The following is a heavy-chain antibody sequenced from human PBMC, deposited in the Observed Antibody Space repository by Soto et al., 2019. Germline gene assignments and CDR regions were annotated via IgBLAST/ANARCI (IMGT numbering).Heavy chain of an antibody. CDR3: ARLRRDWGDAFDL. CDR2: IIPVFDKA. J-gene: IGHJ3*01. D-gene: IGHD3-16*01. V-gene: IGHV1-69*01. CDR1: GGSFGSSA. Sequence: QVQLVQSGADVKKPGSSVKVSCKTSGGSFGSSAISWVRQAPAQGLEWMGEIIPVFDKANYAQDFQGRLTITADELTGRVFMELSRLRSEDTAVYFCARLRRDWGDAFDLWGLGTFVTVSS.